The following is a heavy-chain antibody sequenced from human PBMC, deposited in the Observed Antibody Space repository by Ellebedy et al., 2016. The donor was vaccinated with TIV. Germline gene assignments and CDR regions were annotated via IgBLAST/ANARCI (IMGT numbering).Heavy chain of an antibody. CDR3: AKPMGPGGRFDAFDI. Sequence: GGSLRLXCAASGFTFSNYAMSWVRRAPGKGLEWVSAITGIGTSTYYADSVKGRFTISRDNSKNTLSLQMNSLRADDTAIYYCAKPMGPGGRFDAFDIWGQGTLVTVSS. D-gene: IGHD3-16*01. CDR1: GFTFSNYA. V-gene: IGHV3-23*01. J-gene: IGHJ3*02. CDR2: ITGIGTST.